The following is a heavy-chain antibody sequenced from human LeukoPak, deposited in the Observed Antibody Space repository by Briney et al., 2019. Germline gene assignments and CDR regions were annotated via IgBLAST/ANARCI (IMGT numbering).Heavy chain of an antibody. J-gene: IGHJ4*02. V-gene: IGHV3-23*01. CDR1: GFTFSSYA. CDR2: ISGSGGST. D-gene: IGHD5-24*01. Sequence: PGGSLRLSCAASGFTFSSYAMSWVRQAPGKGLEWVSAISGSGGSTYYADSVKGRFTISRDNAKNSLYLQMNSLRAEDTAVYYCARDLVETYFDYWGQGTLVTVSS. CDR3: ARDLVETYFDY.